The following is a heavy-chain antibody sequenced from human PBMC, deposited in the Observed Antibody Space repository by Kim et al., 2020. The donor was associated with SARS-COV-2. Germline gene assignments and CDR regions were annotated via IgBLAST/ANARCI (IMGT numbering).Heavy chain of an antibody. Sequence: ASVKVSCKASGYTFTSYDINWVRQATGQGLEWMGWMNPNSGNTGYAQKFQGRVTMTRNTSISTAYMELSSLRSEDTAVYYCARDFQELWFGELPLWYGMDVWGQGTTVTVSS. J-gene: IGHJ6*02. CDR2: MNPNSGNT. CDR3: ARDFQELWFGELPLWYGMDV. CDR1: GYTFTSYD. D-gene: IGHD3-10*01. V-gene: IGHV1-8*01.